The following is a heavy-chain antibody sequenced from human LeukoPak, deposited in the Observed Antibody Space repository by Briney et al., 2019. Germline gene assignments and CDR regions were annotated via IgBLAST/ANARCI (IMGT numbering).Heavy chain of an antibody. CDR1: GFTFSSYA. J-gene: IGHJ4*02. D-gene: IGHD2-2*01. V-gene: IGHV3-23*01. Sequence: GGSLRLSCAASGFTFSSYAMSWVRQAPGKGLEWVSAISGSGGSTYYADSVKGRFTISRDNSKNTLYLQMNSLRAEDTAVYYYAKDGFYCSSTSCYGDYWGQGTLVTVSS. CDR2: ISGSGGST. CDR3: AKDGFYCSSTSCYGDY.